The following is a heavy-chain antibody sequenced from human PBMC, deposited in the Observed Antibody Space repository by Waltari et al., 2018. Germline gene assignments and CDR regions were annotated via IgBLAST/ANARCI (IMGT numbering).Heavy chain of an antibody. J-gene: IGHJ4*02. CDR1: GLSFSNYW. Sequence: EVQLVESGGGLAQPGGSLRLSCAASGLSFSNYWMTWVRQASGKGPEWVCNIKQDGREKYYMDSVKGRFTISRDNAKNSLYLQMNNLRVEDTAVYYCTRGGRDSSWYWRDWGQGTLVTVSS. D-gene: IGHD6-13*01. CDR3: TRGGRDSSWYWRD. CDR2: IKQDGREK. V-gene: IGHV3-7*01.